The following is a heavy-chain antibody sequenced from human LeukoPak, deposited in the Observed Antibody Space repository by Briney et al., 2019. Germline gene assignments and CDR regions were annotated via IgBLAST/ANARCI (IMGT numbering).Heavy chain of an antibody. CDR3: ARSSSSGFDP. V-gene: IGHV4-4*07. CDR1: DGSISTYY. D-gene: IGHD6-13*01. J-gene: IGHJ5*02. Sequence: PSETLSLTCTVSDGSISTYYWSWIRQPAGKGLEWIGRIYTTGSTNYNPSLKSRVTMSVDTSKNQFSLKLSSVTAADTAVYYCARSSSSGFDPWGQGTLVTVSS. CDR2: IYTTGST.